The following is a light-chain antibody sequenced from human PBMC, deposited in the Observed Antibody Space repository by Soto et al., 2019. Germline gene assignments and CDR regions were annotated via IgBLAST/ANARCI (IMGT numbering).Light chain of an antibody. CDR3: QQYGSSPRT. V-gene: IGKV3-20*01. Sequence: EIVLTQSPGTLSLSPGERATLSCRASQSVSSSYLAWYQQKPGQAPRLLIYGASNRATGIPDRFSGSGSGTDFTLTISRLEPEDFAVYYCQQYGSSPRTFGQGTKGDIK. CDR1: QSVSSSY. CDR2: GAS. J-gene: IGKJ1*01.